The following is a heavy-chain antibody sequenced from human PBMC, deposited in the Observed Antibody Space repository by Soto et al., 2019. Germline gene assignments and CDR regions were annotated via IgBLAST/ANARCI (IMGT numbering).Heavy chain of an antibody. CDR2: ISAYNGNA. CDR1: GYTFTSYG. Sequence: QVQLVQSGAEVKKPGASVKVSCKASGYTFTSYGLSWVRQAHAQGLEGMGWISAYNGNANDAQKVQGRVTMTTDTSNSTAYMELGSLRSDDPAVYYGARDSLIVGATNCYHGMDVWGQGTTVSVSS. J-gene: IGHJ6*02. V-gene: IGHV1-18*01. CDR3: ARDSLIVGATNCYHGMDV. D-gene: IGHD1-26*01.